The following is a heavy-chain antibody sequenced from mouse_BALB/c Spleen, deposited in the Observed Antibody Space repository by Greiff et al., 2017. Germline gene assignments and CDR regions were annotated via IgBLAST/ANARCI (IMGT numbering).Heavy chain of an antibody. CDR2: LSSGSSTI. CDR3: ARWNGYYPPRAMDY. D-gene: IGHD2-3*01. V-gene: IGHV5-17*02. CDR1: GFTFSSFG. J-gene: IGHJ4*01. Sequence: EVQRVESGGGLVQPGGSRKLSCAASGFTFSSFGMHWVRQAPEKGLEWVAYLSSGSSTIYYADTVKGRFTISRDNPKNTLFLQMTSLRSEDTAMYYCARWNGYYPPRAMDYWGQGTSVTVSS.